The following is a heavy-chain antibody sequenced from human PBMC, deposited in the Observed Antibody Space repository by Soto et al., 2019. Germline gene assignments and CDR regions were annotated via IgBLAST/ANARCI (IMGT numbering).Heavy chain of an antibody. CDR1: GGSISSNY. CDR3: ARYRREAVAGYTLDN. D-gene: IGHD6-13*01. J-gene: IGHJ4*02. CDR2: VYNSGST. V-gene: IGHV4-59*01. Sequence: SETLSLTCAVYGGSISSNYWTWIRQPPGKGLEWIGYVYNSGSTNYNPSLKSRVTISEDTSKSQFSLKVNSMTAADTAVYYCARYRREAVAGYTLDNWGQGILVTVSS.